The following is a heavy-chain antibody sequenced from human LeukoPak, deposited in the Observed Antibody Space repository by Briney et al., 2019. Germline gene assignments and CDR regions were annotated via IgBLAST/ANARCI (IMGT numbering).Heavy chain of an antibody. D-gene: IGHD5-18*01. J-gene: IGHJ4*02. Sequence: GGSLRLSCAASGYTFSSYATSWVRQAPGKGLEWVSTISGSGGSTYYADSVKGRFTISRDNFKNTLYLQMNRLRAEDTAVYYCAKGLVDTGNYWSQGTLVTVSS. CDR3: AKGLVDTGNY. V-gene: IGHV3-23*01. CDR1: GYTFSSYA. CDR2: ISGSGGST.